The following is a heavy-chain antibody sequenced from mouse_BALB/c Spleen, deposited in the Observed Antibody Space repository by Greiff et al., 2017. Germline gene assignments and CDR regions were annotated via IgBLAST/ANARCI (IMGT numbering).Heavy chain of an antibody. J-gene: IGHJ3*01. CDR1: GYTFTSYW. Sequence: DVKLQESGTVLARPGASVKMSCKASGYTFTSYWMHWVKQRPGQGLEWIGAIYPGNSDTSSNQKFKGKAKLTAVTSTSTAYMGLCSLTNKDSAFYYCTRDDYDGGACFAYWGQGTLVTVSA. V-gene: IGHV1-5*01. D-gene: IGHD2-4*01. CDR3: TRDDYDGGACFAY. CDR2: IYPGNSDT.